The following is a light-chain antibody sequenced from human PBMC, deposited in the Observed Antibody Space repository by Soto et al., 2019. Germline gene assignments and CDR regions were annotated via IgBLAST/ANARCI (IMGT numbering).Light chain of an antibody. V-gene: IGLV1-44*01. J-gene: IGLJ2*01. CDR3: AAWDDSLTGVV. CDR2: SDN. Sequence: QSVLTQPPSASGTPGQRVTISCSGSSSNIERYTVNWYQQLPGTAPKLLIYSDNQRPAGVPDRFSGSKSGTSASLAISGLQSEDEADYYCAAWDDSLTGVVFGGGTKLTVL. CDR1: SSNIERYT.